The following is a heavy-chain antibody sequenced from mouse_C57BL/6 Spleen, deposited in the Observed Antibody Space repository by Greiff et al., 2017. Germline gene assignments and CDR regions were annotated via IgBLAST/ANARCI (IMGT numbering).Heavy chain of an antibody. Sequence: QVHVKQPGAELVKPGASVKMSCKASGYTFTSYWITWVKQRPGQGLEWIGDIYPGSGSTNYNEKFKSKATLTVDASSSTAYMQLSSLTSEDSAVYDCARWAFAYWGQGTLVTVSA. J-gene: IGHJ3*01. CDR3: ARWAFAY. CDR2: IYPGSGST. CDR1: GYTFTSYW. V-gene: IGHV1-55*01.